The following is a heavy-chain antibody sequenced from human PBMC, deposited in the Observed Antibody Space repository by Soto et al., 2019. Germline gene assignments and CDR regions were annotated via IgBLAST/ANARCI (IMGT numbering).Heavy chain of an antibody. CDR1: GYTFTDYY. J-gene: IGHJ6*02. Sequence: QVQLVQSGAEVKKPGASVKVSCKASGYTFTDYYMHWVRQATGQRLEWMGWINPNSGTTNYAQKFQGRVTKNRATSLTTVFMGVSKPRFYDTAGDYWARVPRGVYYGMDVWGQGTTVTVSS. CDR3: ARVPRGVYYGMDV. CDR2: INPNSGTT. V-gene: IGHV1-2*02. D-gene: IGHD3-10*01.